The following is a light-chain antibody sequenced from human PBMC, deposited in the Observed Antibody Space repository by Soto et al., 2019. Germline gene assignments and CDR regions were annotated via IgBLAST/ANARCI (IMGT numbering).Light chain of an antibody. CDR2: GNN. V-gene: IGLV1-40*01. J-gene: IGLJ1*01. Sequence: QSVLTQPPSVSGAPGQRVTISCTDSSSNIGAGYDVHWYQRLPGTAPKVLIYGNNNRPSGVPDRFSGSKSGTSASLAITGLQAEDEADYYCQSYDSSLSGSYVFGTGTKLTVL. CDR1: SSNIGAGYD. CDR3: QSYDSSLSGSYV.